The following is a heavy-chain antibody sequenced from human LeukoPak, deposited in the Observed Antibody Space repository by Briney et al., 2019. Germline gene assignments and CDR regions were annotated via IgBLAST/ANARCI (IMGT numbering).Heavy chain of an antibody. CDR3: ARGDDSGYYDYFDY. J-gene: IGHJ4*02. D-gene: IGHD3-22*01. CDR2: IYTGGNT. V-gene: IGHV3-53*01. Sequence: GGSLRLSCAASGFTVDSNYLSWVRQAPGKGLEWVSTIYTGGNTYYAASVKGWFTISRDFSKNTVFLHMNSLRAEDTAMYYCARGDDSGYYDYFDYWGQGALVTVSS. CDR1: GFTVDSNY.